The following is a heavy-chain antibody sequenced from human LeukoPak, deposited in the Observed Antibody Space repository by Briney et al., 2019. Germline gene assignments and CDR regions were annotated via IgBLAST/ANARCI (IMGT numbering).Heavy chain of an antibody. CDR1: GYSFTSYW. Sequence: GESLKLSCKGSGYSFTSYWIGWVRQLPGKGLEWMGIIYPGDSDATYSPSFQGQVTISADKSISTAYLQWSSLKASDAAIYYCARQSNEDYWGQGTLVTVSS. V-gene: IGHV5-51*01. CDR3: ARQSNEDY. CDR2: IYPGDSDA. J-gene: IGHJ4*02. D-gene: IGHD2-8*01.